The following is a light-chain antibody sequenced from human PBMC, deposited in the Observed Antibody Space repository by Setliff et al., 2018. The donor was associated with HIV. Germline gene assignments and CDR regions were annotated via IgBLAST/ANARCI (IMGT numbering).Light chain of an antibody. Sequence: QSALTQPASVSGSPGQSITIFCTGTSSDVGGYNLVSWYQHHPDKAPKLIIYEVRERPSGVSNRFSGPKSGNTASLTISGLQAEDEADYYCCSFAGSNTYVFGPGTKVTVL. J-gene: IGLJ1*01. V-gene: IGLV2-23*02. CDR2: EVR. CDR1: SSDVGGYNL. CDR3: CSFAGSNTYV.